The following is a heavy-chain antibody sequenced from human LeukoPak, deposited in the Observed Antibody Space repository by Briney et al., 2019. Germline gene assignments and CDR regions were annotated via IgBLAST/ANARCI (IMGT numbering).Heavy chain of an antibody. CDR3: ASEGSRGYSYGN. CDR1: GYTFTGYY. J-gene: IGHJ4*02. D-gene: IGHD5-18*01. Sequence: ASVRVSCKASGYTFTGYYMHWVRQAPGQGLEWMGWINPNSGGTSYAQKFQGRVTMTRDTSISTAYMELSRLRSDDTAVYYCASEGSRGYSYGNWGQGTLVTVSS. CDR2: INPNSGGT. V-gene: IGHV1-2*02.